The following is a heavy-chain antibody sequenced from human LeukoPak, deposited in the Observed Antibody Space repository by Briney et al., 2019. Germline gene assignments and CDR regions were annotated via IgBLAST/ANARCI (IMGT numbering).Heavy chain of an antibody. Sequence: PSETLSLTCAVYGGSFGGYYWSWIRQPPGKGLEWIGEINDSGSSNYIPSLKSRVTISVDRSKNQFSLWLSSVTAADTAMYYCARGRMVRGVARNYMDVWGKGTTVTVSS. CDR2: INDSGSS. CDR1: GGSFGGYY. CDR3: ARGRMVRGVARNYMDV. D-gene: IGHD3-10*01. V-gene: IGHV4-34*01. J-gene: IGHJ6*03.